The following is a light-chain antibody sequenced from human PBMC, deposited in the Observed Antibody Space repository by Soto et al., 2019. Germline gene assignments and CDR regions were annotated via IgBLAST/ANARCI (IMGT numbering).Light chain of an antibody. CDR2: DVT. V-gene: IGKV1-5*01. J-gene: IGKJ1*01. CDR3: HQYNSFHQT. CDR1: QSISYW. Sequence: DIQMTQAPSTLSASVGDRVTITCRASQSISYWLAWYQQKPGKDPKLLIYDVTSLESGVPSRFSGSGSGTDFTLTISSLQPDDFATYYCHQYNSFHQTFVQGIKVDIX.